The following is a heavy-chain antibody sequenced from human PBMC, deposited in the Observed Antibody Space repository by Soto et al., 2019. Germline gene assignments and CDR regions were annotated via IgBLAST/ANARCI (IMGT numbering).Heavy chain of an antibody. CDR3: AGTYDSLDFRFDH. D-gene: IGHD3-3*01. Sequence: SETLSLTCTISGGSINDYHWIWIRQPPGKGLEWVAYVYTGNPHYNPSFNNRLTISRDNAKNSLHLQLNNLRDDDTAVYYCAGTYDSLDFRFDHWGRGTLVTVSS. CDR1: GGSINDYH. CDR2: VYTGNP. J-gene: IGHJ4*02. V-gene: IGHV4-4*08.